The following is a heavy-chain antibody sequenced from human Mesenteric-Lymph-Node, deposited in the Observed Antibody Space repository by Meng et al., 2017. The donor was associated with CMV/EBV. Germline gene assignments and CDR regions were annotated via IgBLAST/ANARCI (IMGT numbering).Heavy chain of an antibody. CDR1: GGSVSPYY. J-gene: IGHJ4*02. V-gene: IGHV4-34*01. CDR2: INHSGST. Sequence: SETLSLTCIVSGGSVSPYYWSWIRQPPGKGLEWIGEINHSGSTNYNPSLKSRVTISVDTSKNQFSLKLSSVTAADTAVYYCASDGSQYYYDSSGYFMGGYWGQGTLVTVSS. CDR3: ASDGSQYYYDSSGYFMGGY. D-gene: IGHD3-22*01.